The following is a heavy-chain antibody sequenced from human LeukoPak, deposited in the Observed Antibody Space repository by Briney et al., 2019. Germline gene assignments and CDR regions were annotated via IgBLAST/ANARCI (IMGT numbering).Heavy chain of an antibody. CDR1: GGTFSSHA. V-gene: IGHV1-69*13. CDR2: IIPIFGTA. J-gene: IGHJ4*02. Sequence: SVKVSCKASGGTFSSHAISWVRQAPGQGLEWMGGIIPIFGTANYAQKFQGRVTITADESTSTAYMELSSLRSEDAAVYYCARGQDSGSVDYWGQGTLVTVSS. D-gene: IGHD1-26*01. CDR3: ARGQDSGSVDY.